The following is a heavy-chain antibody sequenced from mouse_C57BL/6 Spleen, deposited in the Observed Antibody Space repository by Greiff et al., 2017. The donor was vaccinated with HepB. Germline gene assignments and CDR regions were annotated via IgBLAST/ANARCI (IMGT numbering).Heavy chain of an antibody. J-gene: IGHJ2*01. D-gene: IGHD2-4*01. V-gene: IGHV1-81*01. Sequence: VKVVESGAELARPGASVKLSCKASGYTFTSYGISWVKQRTGQGLEWIGEIYPRSGNTYYNEKFKGKATLTADKSSSTAYMELRSLTSEDSAVYFCARRVTYYDYDGFDYWGQGTTLTVSS. CDR1: GYTFTSYG. CDR2: IYPRSGNT. CDR3: ARRVTYYDYDGFDY.